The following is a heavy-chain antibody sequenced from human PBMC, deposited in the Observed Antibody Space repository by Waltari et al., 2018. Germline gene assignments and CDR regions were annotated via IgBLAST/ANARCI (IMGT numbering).Heavy chain of an antibody. CDR3: AREFSGWYYFDY. CDR2: ISSSSSSYI. Sequence: EVQLLESGGGLVQPGGSLRLSCAASGFTFSSYSMNWVRQAPGKGLEWVSSISSSSSSYIYYADSGKGRFTISRDNAKNSLYLQMNSLRAEDTAVYYCAREFSGWYYFDYWGQGTLVTVSS. D-gene: IGHD6-19*01. V-gene: IGHV3-21*01. CDR1: GFTFSSYS. J-gene: IGHJ4*02.